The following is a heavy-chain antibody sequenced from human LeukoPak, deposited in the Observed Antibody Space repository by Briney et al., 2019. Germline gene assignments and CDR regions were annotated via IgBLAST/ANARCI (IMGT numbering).Heavy chain of an antibody. CDR1: GFTFTAYG. J-gene: IGHJ4*02. V-gene: IGHV3-30*18. D-gene: IGHD4-23*01. Sequence: GGSLRLSCAASGFTFTAYGMHWVRQAPGKGLEWVTLISYDGSNQYYADSVKGRFTISRDNSKNTLYLQMNSLRAEDTAVYYCAKPNYGGSYFDYWGQGTLVTVSS. CDR3: AKPNYGGSYFDY. CDR2: ISYDGSNQ.